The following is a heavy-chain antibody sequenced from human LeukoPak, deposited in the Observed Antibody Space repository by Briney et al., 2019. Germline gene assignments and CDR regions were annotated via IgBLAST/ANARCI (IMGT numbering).Heavy chain of an antibody. V-gene: IGHV1-69*06. CDR1: GGTFSSYA. D-gene: IGHD3-22*01. CDR3: ATSLPYGYYDSGGSNWFDP. Sequence: SVKVSCKASGGTFSSYAISWVRQAPGQGLEWMGGIIPIFGTANYAQKFQGRVTITADKSTSTAYLELSSLRSEDTAVYYCATSLPYGYYDSGGSNWFDPWGQGTLVTVSS. J-gene: IGHJ5*02. CDR2: IIPIFGTA.